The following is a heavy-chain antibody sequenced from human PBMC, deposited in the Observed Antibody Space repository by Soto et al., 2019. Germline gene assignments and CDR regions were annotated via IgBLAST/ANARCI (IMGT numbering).Heavy chain of an antibody. CDR3: ARDPASSMDV. V-gene: IGHV3-33*01. Sequence: QVQLVESGRGVVQPGRSLRLSCAASGYTFSSHGMHWVRQAPGKGLEWVAVIWYDGSKKYYAGSVKGRFTISRDDSKNTLYMEMNSLRAEDTAVYYCARDPASSMDVWGQGTTVTVSS. J-gene: IGHJ6*01. CDR2: IWYDGSKK. CDR1: GYTFSSHG. D-gene: IGHD6-25*01.